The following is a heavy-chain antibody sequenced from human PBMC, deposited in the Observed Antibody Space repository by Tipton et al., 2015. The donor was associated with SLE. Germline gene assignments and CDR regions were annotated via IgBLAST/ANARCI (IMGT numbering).Heavy chain of an antibody. CDR2: INPSGGST. CDR3: ARSETKKVTMIVGAFDI. J-gene: IGHJ3*02. D-gene: IGHD3-22*01. V-gene: IGHV1-46*01. Sequence: QSGPEVKKPGASVKVSCKASGYTFTSYYMHWVRQAPGQGLEWMGIINPSGGSTSYAQKFQGRVTMTRDTSTSTVYMELSSLRSEDTAVYYCARSETKKVTMIVGAFDIWGQGTMVTVSS. CDR1: GYTFTSYY.